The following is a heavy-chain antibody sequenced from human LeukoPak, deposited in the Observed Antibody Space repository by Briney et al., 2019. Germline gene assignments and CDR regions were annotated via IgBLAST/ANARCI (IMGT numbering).Heavy chain of an antibody. V-gene: IGHV5-51*01. CDR1: GYSFTTYW. CDR3: ARGPRGGNWNEALDY. CDR2: FYPGDSET. Sequence: GESLKTSCKGSGYSFTTYWIGWVRQMPGKGLELMGMFYPGDSETRYSPSFQGQVTLSGDRSTTTAYLQWNSLKASDTSIYYCARGPRGGNWNEALDYWGQGTLVTVSS. D-gene: IGHD1-1*01. J-gene: IGHJ4*02.